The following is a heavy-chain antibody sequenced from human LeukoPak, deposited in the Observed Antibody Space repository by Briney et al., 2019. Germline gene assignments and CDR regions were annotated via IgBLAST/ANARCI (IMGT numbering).Heavy chain of an antibody. CDR3: ARANSGWSYDY. Sequence: SVTVSSKASGGTFSTYAISWVRQAPGQGLEWMGRIIPVLGIANYAQKFQGRVTITADKSTSTAYMELSSLRSEDTAVYYCARANSGWSYDYWGQGTLVTVSS. V-gene: IGHV1-69*04. CDR2: IIPVLGIA. D-gene: IGHD6-19*01. J-gene: IGHJ4*02. CDR1: GGTFSTYA.